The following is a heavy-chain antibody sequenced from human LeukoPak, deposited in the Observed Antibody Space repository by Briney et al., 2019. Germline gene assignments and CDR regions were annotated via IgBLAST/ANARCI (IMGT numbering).Heavy chain of an antibody. CDR3: ARVYIVVVTAYHNDY. Sequence: GGSLRLSCAASGFTLSNYWLNWVRQAPGKGLEWVANIKEDGSEKYYVDSVKGRFTISRDNAKNSLFLQMNSLRAEDTAVYYCARVYIVVVTAYHNDYWGQGTLVTVSS. V-gene: IGHV3-7*03. CDR2: IKEDGSEK. CDR1: GFTLSNYW. D-gene: IGHD2-21*02. J-gene: IGHJ4*02.